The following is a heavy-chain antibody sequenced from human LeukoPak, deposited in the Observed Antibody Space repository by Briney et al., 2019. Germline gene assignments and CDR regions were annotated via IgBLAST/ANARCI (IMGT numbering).Heavy chain of an antibody. CDR1: GFTFSSYS. D-gene: IGHD3-9*01. Sequence: GGSLRLSCVASGFTFSSYSMNWVRQAPGKGLEWVSSISSSSSYIYYADSVKGRFTISRDNAKNSLYLQMNSLRAEDTAVYYCARTDYDILTSNWFDPWGQGTLVTVSS. CDR2: ISSSSSYI. V-gene: IGHV3-21*01. J-gene: IGHJ5*02. CDR3: ARTDYDILTSNWFDP.